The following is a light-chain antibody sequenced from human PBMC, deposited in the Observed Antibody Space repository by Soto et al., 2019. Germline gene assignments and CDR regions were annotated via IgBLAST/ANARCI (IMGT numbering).Light chain of an antibody. V-gene: IGLV2-8*01. CDR2: EVS. CDR3: SSEAGSNDRWV. CDR1: SSDIGAYNY. J-gene: IGLJ3*02. Sequence: QSVLTQPPSASGSPGQSVTISCTGTSSDIGAYNYVSWYQQHPGKAPKLMIHEVSKRPSGVPDRFSGSKSGNTASLTVSGLQAEDEADYYCSSEAGSNDRWVFGGGTKLTVL.